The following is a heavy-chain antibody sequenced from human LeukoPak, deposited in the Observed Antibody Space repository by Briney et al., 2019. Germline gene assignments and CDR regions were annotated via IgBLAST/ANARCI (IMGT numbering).Heavy chain of an antibody. CDR3: ARGRTVRGVIKFYYYMDV. J-gene: IGHJ6*03. V-gene: IGHV4-34*01. CDR1: GGSISSYC. D-gene: IGHD3-10*01. CDR2: INYSGST. Sequence: SETLSLTCTVSGGSISSYCWSWIRQTPGKGLEWIGEINYSGSTNYNPSLKSRVTISVDTSKNQFSLKLSSVTAADTAVYYCARGRTVRGVIKFYYYMDVWGKGTTVTVSS.